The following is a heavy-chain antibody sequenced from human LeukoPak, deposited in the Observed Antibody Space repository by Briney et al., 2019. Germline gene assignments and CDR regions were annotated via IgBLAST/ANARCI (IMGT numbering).Heavy chain of an antibody. CDR3: ARAGYYYDSSGYYYVGVDY. CDR1: GYTFTGYY. V-gene: IGHV1-2*06. CDR2: INPNSGGT. D-gene: IGHD3-22*01. J-gene: IGHJ4*02. Sequence: ASVKVSCKASGYTFTGYYMHWVRQAPGQGLEWMGRINPNSGGTNYAQKFQGRVTMTRDTSISTAYMELRRLRSDDTAVYYCARAGYYYDSSGYYYVGVDYWGQGTLVTVSS.